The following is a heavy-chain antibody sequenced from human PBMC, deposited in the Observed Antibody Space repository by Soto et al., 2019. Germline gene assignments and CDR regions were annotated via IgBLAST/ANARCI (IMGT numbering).Heavy chain of an antibody. CDR1: GYTFTGYY. CDR3: EGIRTFHWGGDCYDSFNY. Sequence: QVQLVQSGAEVKKPGASVTVSCKASGYTFTGYYIHWERQAPGQGLEWMGWINPNSGGTNFSQKFQRWVAMTTDTSIRTAYLELSRLTFDVTAVYYCEGIRTFHWGGDCYDSFNYRGQRTLVTVSS. V-gene: IGHV1-2*04. J-gene: IGHJ4*02. CDR2: INPNSGGT. D-gene: IGHD2-21*02.